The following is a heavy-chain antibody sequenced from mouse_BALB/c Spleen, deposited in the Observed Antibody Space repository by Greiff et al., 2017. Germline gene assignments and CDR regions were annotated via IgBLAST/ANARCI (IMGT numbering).Heavy chain of an antibody. CDR1: GYSFTSYY. J-gene: IGHJ3*01. D-gene: IGHD2-4*01. Sequence: VQLQQSGPELMKPGASVKISCKASGYSFTSYYMHWVKQSHGKSLEWIGYIDPFNGGTSYNQKFKGKATLTVDKSSSTAYMHLSSLTSEDSAVYYCARPYMITTWFAYWGQGTLVTVSA. CDR2: IDPFNGGT. CDR3: ARPYMITTWFAY. V-gene: IGHV1S135*01.